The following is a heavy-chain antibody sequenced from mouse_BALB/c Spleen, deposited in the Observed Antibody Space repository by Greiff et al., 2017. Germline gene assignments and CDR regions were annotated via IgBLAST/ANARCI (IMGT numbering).Heavy chain of an antibody. CDR2: INPGSGGT. CDR1: GYAFTNYL. D-gene: IGHD2-13*01. J-gene: IGHJ4*01. V-gene: IGHV1-54*01. Sequence: QVQLQQSGAELVRPGTSVKVSCKASGYAFTNYLIEWVKQRPGQGLEWIGVINPGSGGTNYNEKFKGKATLTADKSSSTAYMQLSSLTSDDSAVYFCARSDYFYAMDYWGQGTSVTVSS. CDR3: ARSDYFYAMDY.